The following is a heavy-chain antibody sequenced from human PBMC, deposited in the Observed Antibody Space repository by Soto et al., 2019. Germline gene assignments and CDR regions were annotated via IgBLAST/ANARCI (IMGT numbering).Heavy chain of an antibody. J-gene: IGHJ6*03. D-gene: IGHD6-13*01. CDR1: GYTFTSYD. CDR3: ARDLDGAAAGIGVNYYMDV. V-gene: IGHV1-8*01. CDR2: MNPNSGNT. Sequence: ASVKVSCKASGYTFTSYDINWVRQATGQGLEWMGWMNPNSGNTGYAQKFQGRVTMTRNTSISTAYMELSSLRSEDTAVYYCARDLDGAAAGIGVNYYMDVWGKGTTVTVSS.